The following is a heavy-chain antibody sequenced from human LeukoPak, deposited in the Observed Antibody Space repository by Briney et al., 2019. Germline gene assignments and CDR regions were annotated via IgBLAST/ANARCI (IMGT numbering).Heavy chain of an antibody. D-gene: IGHD4-23*01. J-gene: IGHJ4*02. CDR1: GFTFSSYA. CDR3: ASPDYGGNSGSFDY. CDR2: ISYDGSNK. Sequence: GGSLRLSCAASGFTFSSYAMHWVRQAPGKGLEWVAVISYDGSNKYYADSVKGRFTISRDNSKNTLYLQMNSLRAEDTAVYYRASPDYGGNSGSFDYWGQGTLVTVSS. V-gene: IGHV3-30-3*01.